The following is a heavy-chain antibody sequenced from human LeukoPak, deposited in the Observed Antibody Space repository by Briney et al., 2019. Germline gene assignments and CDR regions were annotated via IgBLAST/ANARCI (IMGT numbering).Heavy chain of an antibody. CDR2: MNPNSGNT. CDR3: ARSLVTTPYYYYMDV. D-gene: IGHD4-11*01. J-gene: IGHJ6*03. CDR1: GYTFTSYD. Sequence: ASVKVSCKASGYTFTSYDINWVRQATGQGLEWMGWMNPNSGNTGYAQKFQGRVTMTRNTSISTAYMELSSLRSEDTAMYYCARSLVTTPYYYYMDVWGKGTTVTVSS. V-gene: IGHV1-8*01.